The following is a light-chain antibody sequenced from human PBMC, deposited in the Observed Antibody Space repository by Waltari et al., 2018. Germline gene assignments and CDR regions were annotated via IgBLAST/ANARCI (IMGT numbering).Light chain of an antibody. V-gene: IGLV1-40*01. J-gene: IGLJ3*02. Sequence: QSVLTQPPSVSGAPGQRVPISCTGSSSTIGAGYDVHWYQQFPGTAPKLLIYGNNDRPSGVPDRFSGSKSDTSASLAISGLQADDEAEYHCQSYDNGLRGRVFGGGTKVTVL. CDR2: GNN. CDR3: QSYDNGLRGRV. CDR1: SSTIGAGYD.